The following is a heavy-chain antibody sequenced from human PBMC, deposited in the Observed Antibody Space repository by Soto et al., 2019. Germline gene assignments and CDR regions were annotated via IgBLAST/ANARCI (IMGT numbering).Heavy chain of an antibody. D-gene: IGHD5-12*01. CDR1: GFTFDNYE. J-gene: IGHJ4*02. Sequence: GGSLRLSCAASGFTFDNYEMNWVRQAPGKGLEWVSYISSVGSTIYYADSVKGRFTISRDNAKNSLFLQMNSLRAEDTAVYYCAKEATNINNFHYWGQGTLVTVSS. V-gene: IGHV3-48*03. CDR3: AKEATNINNFHY. CDR2: ISSVGSTI.